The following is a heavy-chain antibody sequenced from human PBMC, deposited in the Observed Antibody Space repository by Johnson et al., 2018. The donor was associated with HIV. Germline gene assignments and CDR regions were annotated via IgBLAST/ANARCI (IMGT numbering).Heavy chain of an antibody. CDR1: RFTFSDYY. J-gene: IGHJ3*02. CDR2: ISWNSGSI. CDR3: ARLRSGNRAFDI. V-gene: IGHV3-11*01. Sequence: QVLLVESGGGLVQPGGSLRLSCAASRFTFSDYYMSWIRQTPGKGLEWVSGISWNSGSIGYVDSVKGRFSISRDNAKNSLHLQMNSLRAEDTAVYYCARLRSGNRAFDIWGQGTMVTVSS. D-gene: IGHD2-15*01.